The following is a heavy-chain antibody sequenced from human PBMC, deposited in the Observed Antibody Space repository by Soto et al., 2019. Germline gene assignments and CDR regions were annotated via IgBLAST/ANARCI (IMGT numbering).Heavy chain of an antibody. CDR3: ARTVSGGFDY. CDR2: IHNGQTT. CDR1: GDSLTRNY. J-gene: IGHJ4*01. V-gene: IGHV4-59*01. Sequence: SETLSLTCTVSGDSLTRNYWSWIRQPPGKGLEWLAFIHNGQTTNYNPSLVGRVSVSVDTSKSQLSLNLNSVTAADTAVYYCARTVSGGFDYRGQGILVTVSS.